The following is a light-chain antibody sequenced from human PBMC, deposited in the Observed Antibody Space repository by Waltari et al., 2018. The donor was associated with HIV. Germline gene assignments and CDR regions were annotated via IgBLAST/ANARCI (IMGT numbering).Light chain of an antibody. CDR3: STWDDRLNGPVV. J-gene: IGLJ2*01. CDR2: WDS. V-gene: IGLV1-44*01. CDR1: RSNIGSNS. Sequence: QSVLAQPPSASGTPGQRVTISCSGSRSNIGSNSVNWYQHFPGTAPKLLIYWDSLRPSGVPARFSGSKFGTSASLVITGLQSGDEADYYCSTWDDRLNGPVVFGGGTRLTVL.